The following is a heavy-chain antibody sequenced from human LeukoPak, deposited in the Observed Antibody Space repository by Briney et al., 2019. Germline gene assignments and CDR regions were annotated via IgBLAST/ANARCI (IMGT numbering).Heavy chain of an antibody. CDR3: ARSSSVTIPGYYFDY. V-gene: IGHV4-30-4*07. D-gene: IGHD2-21*01. J-gene: IGHJ4*02. CDR2: IYHSGST. Sequence: SQTLSLTCAVSGGSISSGAYSWSWIRQPPGKGLEWIGYIYHSGSTYYNPSLESRVTMSVDTSKNQFSLKLSSVTAAGTAVYYCARSSSVTIPGYYFDYWGQGTLVTVSS. CDR1: GGSISSGAYS.